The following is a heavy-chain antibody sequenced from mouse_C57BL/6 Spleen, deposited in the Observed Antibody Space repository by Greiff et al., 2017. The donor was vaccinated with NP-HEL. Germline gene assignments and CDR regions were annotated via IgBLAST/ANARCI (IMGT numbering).Heavy chain of an antibody. J-gene: IGHJ4*01. V-gene: IGHV1-54*01. CDR3: ASIYYDYDGAMDY. CDR1: GYAFTNYL. Sequence: VQLQQSGAELVRPGTSVKVSCKASGYAFTNYLIEWVKQRPGQGLEWIGVINPGSGGTNYNEKFKGKATLTADKSSSTAYMQLSSLTSEDSAVYFCASIYYDYDGAMDYWGQGTSVTVSS. D-gene: IGHD2-4*01. CDR2: INPGSGGT.